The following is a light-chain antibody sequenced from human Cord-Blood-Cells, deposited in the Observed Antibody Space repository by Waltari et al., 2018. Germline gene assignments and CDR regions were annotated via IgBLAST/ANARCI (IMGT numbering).Light chain of an antibody. V-gene: IGLV1-44*01. CDR2: SNN. CDR1: SSNIGSNT. Sequence: QSVLTQPPSASGTPGQRVSLYCSGSSSNIGSNTVNWYQQLPGPAPKLLIYSNNRRPSGAPDRFSGSKSGTAASLATSGLQSKDEADYYCAAWDDSLNGLVFGGGTKLTVL. J-gene: IGLJ2*01. CDR3: AAWDDSLNGLV.